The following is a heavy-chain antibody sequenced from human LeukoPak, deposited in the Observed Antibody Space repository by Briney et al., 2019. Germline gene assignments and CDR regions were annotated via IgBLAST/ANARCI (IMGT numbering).Heavy chain of an antibody. Sequence: ASVKDSCKASRYTFTSYYMHWVPQAPGQGLEWMGIINPSCGSTIYAKKFQGRVTMTKDTSPSTAYTELSSLKSDDTAVYYCARKTDPYLYDTSGHFDYWGQGTLVTLSS. CDR2: INPSCGST. J-gene: IGHJ4*02. D-gene: IGHD3-22*01. CDR3: ARKTDPYLYDTSGHFDY. V-gene: IGHV1-46*01. CDR1: RYTFTSYY.